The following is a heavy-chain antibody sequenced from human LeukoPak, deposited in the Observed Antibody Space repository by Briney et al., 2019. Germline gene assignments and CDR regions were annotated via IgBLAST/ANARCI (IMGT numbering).Heavy chain of an antibody. CDR3: ARGPVLPGGLDGGVSDY. CDR2: IRYDGSNK. CDR1: GFTFSSYG. Sequence: GGSLRLSCAASGFTFSSYGMHWVRQAPGKGLEWVAFIRYDGSNKYYADSVKGRFTISRDNAKNSLYLQMNSLRAEDTAVYYCARGPVLPGGLDGGVSDYWGQGTLVTVSS. J-gene: IGHJ4*02. D-gene: IGHD3-16*01. V-gene: IGHV3-30*02.